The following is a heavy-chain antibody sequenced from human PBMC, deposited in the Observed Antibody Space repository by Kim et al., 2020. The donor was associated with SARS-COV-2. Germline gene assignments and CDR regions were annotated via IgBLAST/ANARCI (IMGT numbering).Heavy chain of an antibody. CDR3: ARESQAGDNWNAEY. Sequence: GGSLRLSCAASGFILSDYALHWGRQAPGKGLEYVSGISGNGDRTNYGDSVKGRFTISRDNSKNTLYLQMGSLRGEDMAVYHFARESQAGDNWNAEY. D-gene: IGHD1-20*01. V-gene: IGHV3-64*02. J-gene: IGHJ1*01. CDR1: GFILSDYA. CDR2: ISGNGDRT.